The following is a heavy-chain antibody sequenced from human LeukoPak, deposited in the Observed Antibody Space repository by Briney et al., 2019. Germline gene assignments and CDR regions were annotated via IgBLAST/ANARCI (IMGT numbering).Heavy chain of an antibody. V-gene: IGHV3-7*04. D-gene: IGHD1-26*01. Sequence: GGSLRLSCAASGFTFSSYWMNWVRQAPGKGLEWVANIKQDGSEKYYVDSMKGRFTISRDNAKNSLYLQMNSLRAEDTALYYCARGYFDSTWFDPWGQGTLVTVSS. CDR3: ARGYFDSTWFDP. CDR2: IKQDGSEK. CDR1: GFTFSSYW. J-gene: IGHJ5*02.